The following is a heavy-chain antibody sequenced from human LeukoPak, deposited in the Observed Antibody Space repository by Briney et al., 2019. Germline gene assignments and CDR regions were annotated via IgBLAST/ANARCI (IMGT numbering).Heavy chain of an antibody. Sequence: SETLSLTCTVSGGSISSYYWSWIRQPPGKGLEWIGEINHSGSTDYNPSLKSRVTISIDKSKNHFSLKLTSVTAADTAIYYCARDTYNWNVDAFDPWGQGTLVTVSS. CDR3: ARDTYNWNVDAFDP. V-gene: IGHV4-34*01. CDR1: GGSISSYY. CDR2: INHSGST. D-gene: IGHD1-20*01. J-gene: IGHJ5*02.